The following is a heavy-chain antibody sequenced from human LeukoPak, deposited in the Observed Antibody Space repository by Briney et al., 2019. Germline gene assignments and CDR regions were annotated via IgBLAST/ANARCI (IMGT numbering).Heavy chain of an antibody. Sequence: SETLSLTCAVYGGSFSGYYWSWIRQPPGKGLECIGEINHSGSTNYNPSLKSRVTISVDTSKNQFSLKLSSVTAADTAVYYCARRTVTTDYFDYWGQGTLVTVSS. CDR2: INHSGST. D-gene: IGHD4-17*01. CDR3: ARRTVTTDYFDY. J-gene: IGHJ4*02. CDR1: GGSFSGYY. V-gene: IGHV4-34*01.